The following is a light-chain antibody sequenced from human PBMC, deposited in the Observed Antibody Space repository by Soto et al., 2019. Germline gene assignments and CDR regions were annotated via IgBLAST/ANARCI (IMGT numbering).Light chain of an antibody. V-gene: IGKV1-9*01. CDR3: QTRNSSLIA. CDR2: AAS. CDR1: QGINTF. Sequence: IQLTKSPSSLSASVGDRVTITCRASQGINTFLAWYQQKAGKAPKLLIYAASTLQSGVPSRFSGSGSGTDFTLTISSLQSEDFAADYGQTRNSSLIAFGRGTRLEIK. J-gene: IGKJ5*01.